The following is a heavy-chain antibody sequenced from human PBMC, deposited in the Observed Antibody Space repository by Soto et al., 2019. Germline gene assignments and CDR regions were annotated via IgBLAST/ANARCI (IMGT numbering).Heavy chain of an antibody. CDR3: ARDPDPGTSSY. V-gene: IGHV3-48*03. CDR2: ISSSGRTM. Sequence: GGSLRLSCAASGFTFSSYEMNWVRQAPGKGLEWVSCISSSGRTMYYADSVKGRFTISRDNAKNSLYLQMNSLRADDTAVYYCARDPDPGTSSYWGQGTLVTVSS. CDR1: GFTFSSYE. D-gene: IGHD1-7*01. J-gene: IGHJ4*02.